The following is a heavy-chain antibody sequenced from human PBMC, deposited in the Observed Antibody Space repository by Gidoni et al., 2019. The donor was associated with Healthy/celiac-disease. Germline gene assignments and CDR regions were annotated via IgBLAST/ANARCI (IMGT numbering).Heavy chain of an antibody. V-gene: IGHV1-18*01. CDR1: GYTFTSYG. Sequence: QVQLVQCGAEGKKRGASVKVDCKAAGYTFTSYGISWVRQAPGQGLEWMGWISAYNGNTNYAQTLQGRFTMTTDTSTSTAYMELRSLRSDDTAVYYCARRPGAGADNWFDPWGQGTLVTVSS. D-gene: IGHD6-19*01. CDR2: ISAYNGNT. J-gene: IGHJ5*02. CDR3: ARRPGAGADNWFDP.